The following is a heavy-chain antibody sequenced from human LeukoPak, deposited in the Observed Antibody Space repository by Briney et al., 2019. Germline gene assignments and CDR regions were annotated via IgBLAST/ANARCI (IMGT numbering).Heavy chain of an antibody. V-gene: IGHV3-20*04. Sequence: GGSLRLSCAASGFTFDDYGMSWVRQAPGKGLEWVSGINWNGGSTGYADSVKGRFTISRDNAKNSLYLQMNSLRAEDTALYYCARVSRYSSSWYGLDVWGKGTTVTVSS. J-gene: IGHJ6*04. CDR2: INWNGGST. CDR3: ARVSRYSSSWYGLDV. CDR1: GFTFDDYG. D-gene: IGHD6-13*01.